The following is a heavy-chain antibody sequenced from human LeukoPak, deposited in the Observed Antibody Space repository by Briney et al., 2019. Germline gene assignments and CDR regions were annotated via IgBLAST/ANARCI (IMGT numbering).Heavy chain of an antibody. D-gene: IGHD2-2*01. V-gene: IGHV4-4*09. CDR3: ARPNPPPTGFSSGTSCFMPGSPSFYVGV. Sequence: SETLSLTCTAPGGSISGYFWSWIRQPPRKGPEWIGYIYSTGTTNYSPSLSSRVTISADTSTNHLSLNLWFVPATDTAVYHCARPNPPPTGFSSGTSCFMPGSPSFYVGVWGKGTSVTVS. J-gene: IGHJ6*03. CDR2: IYSTGTT. CDR1: GGSISGYF.